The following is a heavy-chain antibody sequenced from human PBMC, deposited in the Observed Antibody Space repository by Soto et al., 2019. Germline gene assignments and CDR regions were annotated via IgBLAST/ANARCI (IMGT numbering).Heavy chain of an antibody. V-gene: IGHV1-69*02. Sequence: QVQVVQSGADVKKPGSSVKVSCKASGGNFSKDIISWVRQAPGQGLEWMGSIIPIIGIANYAQKFQGRVTITADKSPSTAYMEMSSLRSEDTAVYYCARSPETAAIPIWIDPWGQGTLITVSS. CDR2: IIPIIGIA. CDR3: ARSPETAAIPIWIDP. J-gene: IGHJ5*02. D-gene: IGHD2-2*01. CDR1: GGNFSKDI.